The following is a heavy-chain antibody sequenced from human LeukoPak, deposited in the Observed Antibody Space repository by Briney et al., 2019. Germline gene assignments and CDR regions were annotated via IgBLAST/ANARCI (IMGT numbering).Heavy chain of an antibody. Sequence: ASVKVSCKASGGTFSSYAISWVRQAPGQGLEWMGGIIPIFGTANYAQKSQGRVTITADESTSTAYMELSSLRSEDTAVYYCARGGAAAVLDYWGQGTLVTVSS. CDR1: GGTFSSYA. J-gene: IGHJ4*02. D-gene: IGHD6-13*01. V-gene: IGHV1-69*01. CDR3: ARGGAAAVLDY. CDR2: IIPIFGTA.